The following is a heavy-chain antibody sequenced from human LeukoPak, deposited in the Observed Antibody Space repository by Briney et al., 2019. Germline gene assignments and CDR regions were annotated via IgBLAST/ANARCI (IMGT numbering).Heavy chain of an antibody. D-gene: IGHD2-2*01. CDR2: MNPNSANT. Sequence: ASVKVSCKASGYTFTSYDINWVRQAPGQGLEWMGWMNPNSANTGCAQKFQGRVTMTRDTSTSTAYMELSSLRSDDTAVYYCAREPLGCTTSCCSLDVWGQGTTVTVSS. CDR3: AREPLGCTTSCCSLDV. J-gene: IGHJ6*02. V-gene: IGHV1-8*01. CDR1: GYTFTSYD.